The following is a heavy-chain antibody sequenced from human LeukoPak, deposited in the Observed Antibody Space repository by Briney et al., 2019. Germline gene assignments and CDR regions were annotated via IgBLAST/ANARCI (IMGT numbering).Heavy chain of an antibody. V-gene: IGHV3-48*01. J-gene: IGHJ4*02. CDR3: GRGFDSSWYDFNADY. D-gene: IGHD6-13*01. Sequence: GGSLRLSCAASGFTFSSYSMNWVRQAPGKGLEWVSYISSSSSTIYYADSVKGRFTISRDNAKNSLYLQMNSLRAEDTAVYYCGRGFDSSWYDFNADYWGQGTLVTVSS. CDR1: GFTFSSYS. CDR2: ISSSSSTI.